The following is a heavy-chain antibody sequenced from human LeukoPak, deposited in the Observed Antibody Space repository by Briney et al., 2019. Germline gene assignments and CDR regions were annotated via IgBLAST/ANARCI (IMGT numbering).Heavy chain of an antibody. Sequence: GGSLRLSCAVSGLTFSNAWMSWVRQAPGKGLEWLCRIKSTTLDGTPEYAAPVNGRFTISRDDSKNTVYLQMNSLKTEDTGVYYCTTGPGNSGYWGQGTLVTVSS. J-gene: IGHJ4*02. CDR1: GLTFSNAW. CDR3: TTGPGNSGY. CDR2: IKSTTLDGTP. D-gene: IGHD4-23*01. V-gene: IGHV3-15*01.